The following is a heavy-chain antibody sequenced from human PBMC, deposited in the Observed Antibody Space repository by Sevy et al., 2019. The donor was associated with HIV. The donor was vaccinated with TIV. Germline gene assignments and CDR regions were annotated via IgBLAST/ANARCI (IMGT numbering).Heavy chain of an antibody. CDR3: ARGGLVRGLGHWFDP. CDR1: GDSVSSDSAG. V-gene: IGHV6-1*01. Sequence: SQTLSLTCAISGDSVSSDSAGWNWIRQSPSRGLEWLGRTYYRSKWYFDYAPSVKSRMTINPDTSKNQFSLQLHTVTPEETAVYYCARGGLVRGLGHWFDPWGQGTLVTVSS. CDR2: TYYRSKWYF. D-gene: IGHD3-10*01. J-gene: IGHJ5*02.